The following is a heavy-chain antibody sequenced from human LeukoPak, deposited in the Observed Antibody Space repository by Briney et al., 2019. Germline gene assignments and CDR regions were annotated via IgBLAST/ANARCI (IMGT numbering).Heavy chain of an antibody. CDR3: ARSPGYSISNFDY. V-gene: IGHV4-39*07. J-gene: IGHJ4*02. CDR1: GGSISSSSYY. D-gene: IGHD6-13*01. CDR2: IYYSGST. Sequence: SETLSLTCTVSGGSISSSSYYWGWIRQPPGKGLEWIGSIYYSGSTYYNPTLKSRVTISVDTSKNQFSLKLSSVTAADTAVYYCARSPGYSISNFDYWGQGTLVTVSS.